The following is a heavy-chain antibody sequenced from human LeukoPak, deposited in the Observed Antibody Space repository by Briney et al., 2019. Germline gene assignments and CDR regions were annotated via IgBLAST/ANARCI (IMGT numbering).Heavy chain of an antibody. CDR2: ISAYNGNT. CDR1: GYTFTSYG. J-gene: IGHJ5*02. V-gene: IGHV1-18*01. D-gene: IGHD2-2*02. CDR3: ARGLVPAAICWWFDP. Sequence: GASVKVSCKASGYTFTSYGISWVRQAPGQGLEWMGWISAYNGNTNYAQKLQGRVTMTTDTSTSTAYMELRSLRPDDTAVYYCARGLVPAAICWWFDPWGQGTLVTVSS.